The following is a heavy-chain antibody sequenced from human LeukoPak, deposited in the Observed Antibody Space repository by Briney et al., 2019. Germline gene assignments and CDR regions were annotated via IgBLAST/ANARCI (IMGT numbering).Heavy chain of an antibody. CDR2: INHSGST. Sequence: SETLSLTCAVYGGSFSGYYWSWIRQPPGKGLEWIGEINHSGSTNYNPSLKSRVTISVDTSKNQFSLKLSSVTAADTAVYYCARGAKGHRQQLVQHYFDYWGQGTLVTVSS. D-gene: IGHD6-13*01. J-gene: IGHJ4*02. V-gene: IGHV4-34*01. CDR1: GGSFSGYY. CDR3: ARGAKGHRQQLVQHYFDY.